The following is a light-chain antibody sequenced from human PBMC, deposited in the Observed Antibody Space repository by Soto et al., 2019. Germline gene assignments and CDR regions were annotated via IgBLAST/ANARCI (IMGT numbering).Light chain of an antibody. CDR1: SSNIGNNY. Sequence: QSVLTQPPSVSAAPGQKVTVSCSGRSSNIGNNYVSWYQQLPGTAPKLLIYDNIERPSGIPDRFSGSKSGTSATLGITGLQTGDEADYYCGTWDGSLSAWVFGGGTQLTVL. V-gene: IGLV1-51*01. J-gene: IGLJ3*02. CDR2: DNI. CDR3: GTWDGSLSAWV.